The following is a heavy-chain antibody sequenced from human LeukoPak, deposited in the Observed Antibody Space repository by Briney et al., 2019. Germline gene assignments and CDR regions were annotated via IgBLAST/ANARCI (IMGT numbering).Heavy chain of an antibody. Sequence: GGSLRLSCAASGFTLSSHAMSGVRHAPGKGLWWVSAISGTDGSTFYADSVKGRFTISRDNSKNTLYLQMNSLRAEDTAVYYCAKNSGWLAHFDYWGQGTLVTVSS. J-gene: IGHJ4*02. V-gene: IGHV3-23*01. CDR2: ISGTDGST. CDR1: GFTLSSHA. CDR3: AKNSGWLAHFDY. D-gene: IGHD6-19*01.